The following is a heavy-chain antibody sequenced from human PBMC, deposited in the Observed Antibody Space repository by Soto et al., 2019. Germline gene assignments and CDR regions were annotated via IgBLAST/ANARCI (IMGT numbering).Heavy chain of an antibody. CDR1: GFTFSSYS. CDR2: ISSSSSYI. V-gene: IGHV3-21*01. J-gene: IGHJ6*02. D-gene: IGHD1-7*01. Sequence: PGGYLRLSCAASGFTFSSYSMNWVRQAPGKGLEWVSSISSSSSYIYYADSVKGRFTISRDNAKNSLYLQMNSLRAEDTAVYYCAKELELLNYYYGMDVRGQGTTLTVSS. CDR3: AKELELLNYYYGMDV.